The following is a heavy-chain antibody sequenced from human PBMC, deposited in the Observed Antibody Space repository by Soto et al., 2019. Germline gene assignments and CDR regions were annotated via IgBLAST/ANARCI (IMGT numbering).Heavy chain of an antibody. CDR3: ARFFTRSSWYVIDY. CDR2: IWYDGSNK. J-gene: IGHJ4*02. Sequence: GGSLRLSCAASGFTFSSYGMHWVRQAPGKGLEWVAVIWYDGSNKYYADSVKGRFTISRDNSKNTLYLQMNSLRAEDTAVYYCARFFTRSSWYVIDYWGQGTLVTVSS. D-gene: IGHD6-13*01. V-gene: IGHV3-33*01. CDR1: GFTFSSYG.